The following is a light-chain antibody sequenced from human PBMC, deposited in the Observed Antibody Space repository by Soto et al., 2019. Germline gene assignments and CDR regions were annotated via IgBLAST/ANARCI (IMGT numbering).Light chain of an antibody. CDR3: QQYNNWPPP. Sequence: EIVVTQSPATLSVSPGERATLSCRASQSVSTNLAWYKHKPGQHPRLLIYGESTRATGIPARFSGSGSGTEFTLTISSLQSEDFAVYYCQQYNNWPPPFGQGTKVEVK. CDR2: GES. V-gene: IGKV3-15*01. CDR1: QSVSTN. J-gene: IGKJ1*01.